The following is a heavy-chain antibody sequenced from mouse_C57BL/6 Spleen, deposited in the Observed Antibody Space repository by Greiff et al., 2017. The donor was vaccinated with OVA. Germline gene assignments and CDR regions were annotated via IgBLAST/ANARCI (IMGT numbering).Heavy chain of an antibody. J-gene: IGHJ4*01. D-gene: IGHD3-2*02. CDR1: GYTFTGYW. Sequence: VQLQQPGAELVMPGASVKLSCKASGYTFTGYWMHWVKQRPGQGLEWIGEIDPSDSYTDYNQKFKGKSTLTVDKSSSTAYMQLSSLTSEDSAVYYGDRQLRPDYYAMDYWGQGTSVTVSS. CDR2: IDPSDSYT. V-gene: IGHV1-69*01. CDR3: DRQLRPDYYAMDY.